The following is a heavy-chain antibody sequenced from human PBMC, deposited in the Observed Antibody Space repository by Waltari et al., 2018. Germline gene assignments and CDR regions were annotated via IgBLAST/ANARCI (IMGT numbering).Heavy chain of an antibody. Sequence: VGQSAGKGADLNGEIDQTVATNIKPSLKRRVTISLDKSKNQVSLKLTPVTAADTAVYYCARGRGANINTIRGVFDIWGQGTMVTVSS. J-gene: IGHJ3*02. CDR3: ARGRGANINTIRGVFDI. D-gene: IGHD3-10*01. V-gene: IGHV4-4*02. CDR2: IDQTVAT.